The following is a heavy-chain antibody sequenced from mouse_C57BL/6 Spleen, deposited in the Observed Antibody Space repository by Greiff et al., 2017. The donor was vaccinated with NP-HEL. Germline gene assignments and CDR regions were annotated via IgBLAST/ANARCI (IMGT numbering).Heavy chain of an antibody. J-gene: IGHJ2*01. CDR2: INPSSGYT. V-gene: IGHV1-4*01. Sequence: VQLQQSGAELARPGASVKMSCKASGYTFTSYTMHWVKQRPGQGLEWIGYINPSSGYTKYNQKFKDKATLTADTSSSTAYMQLSSLTSEDSAVYYCASGDRDSDGYWGQGTTLTVSS. CDR1: GYTFTSYT. CDR3: ASGDRDSDGY.